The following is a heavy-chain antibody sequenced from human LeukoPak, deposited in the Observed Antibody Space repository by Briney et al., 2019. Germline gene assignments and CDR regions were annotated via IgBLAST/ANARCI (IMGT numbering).Heavy chain of an antibody. J-gene: IGHJ6*03. V-gene: IGHV4-34*01. Sequence: SETLSLTCAVYVGSFSGYYWSWIRQPPGKGLEWIGEINHSGSTDYNSSLKSRVTISVDTSKNQFSLKLSSVTAADTAVYYCARGYYGSGSHCCHMDVWGKGTTITVS. CDR2: INHSGST. CDR1: VGSFSGYY. CDR3: ARGYYGSGSHCCHMDV. D-gene: IGHD3-10*01.